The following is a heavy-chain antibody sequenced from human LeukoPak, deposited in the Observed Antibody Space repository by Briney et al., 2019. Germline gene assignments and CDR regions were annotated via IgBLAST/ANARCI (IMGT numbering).Heavy chain of an antibody. Sequence: ASVKVSCKASGYTFSSHGFSWVRQAPGHGLEWMGWISSYNGQTNHAQIFQGRVTLTTDASTSTAYMELQSLRSDDTAVYYCARGGDVFDVWGQGTMVTVSS. CDR1: GYTFSSHG. D-gene: IGHD3-16*01. CDR2: ISSYNGQT. CDR3: ARGGDVFDV. V-gene: IGHV1-18*01. J-gene: IGHJ3*01.